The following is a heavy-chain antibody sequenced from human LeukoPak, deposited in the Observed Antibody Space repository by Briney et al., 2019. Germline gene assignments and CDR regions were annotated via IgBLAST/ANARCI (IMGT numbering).Heavy chain of an antibody. Sequence: GASVKVSCKASGYTFTSYYMHWVRQAPGQGLEWMGIINPSGGSTSYAQKFQGRVTMTRDMSTSTVYMELSSLRSEDTAVYYCARDPRVGGYYYYYYMDVWGKGTTVTVSS. D-gene: IGHD4-23*01. CDR1: GYTFTSYY. CDR3: ARDPRVGGYYYYYYMDV. CDR2: INPSGGST. J-gene: IGHJ6*03. V-gene: IGHV1-46*01.